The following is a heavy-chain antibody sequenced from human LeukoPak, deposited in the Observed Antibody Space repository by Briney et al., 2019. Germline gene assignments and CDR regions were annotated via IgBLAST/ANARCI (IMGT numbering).Heavy chain of an antibody. V-gene: IGHV4-34*01. CDR2: INHSGST. D-gene: IGHD3-22*01. Sequence: SETLSLTCAVYGGSFSGYYWSWIRQPPGKGLEWIGEINHSGSTNYNPSLKSRVTISVDTSKNQFSLKLSSVTAADTAVYYCARAPHDSSDYWGQGTLVTVSS. J-gene: IGHJ4*02. CDR1: GGSFSGYY. CDR3: ARAPHDSSDY.